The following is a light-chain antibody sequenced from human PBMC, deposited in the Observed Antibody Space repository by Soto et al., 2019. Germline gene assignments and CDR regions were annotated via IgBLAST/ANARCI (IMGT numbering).Light chain of an antibody. Sequence: EIVMTQSPATLSVSPGERATLSCRASQSVSSNLAWYQQKPGQAPRLLIYGASTRATGIPARFSGSGSGTEFTLTISSLKSEDFAVYYRQQYNNWPPYTFGQGTRLEIK. CDR2: GAS. V-gene: IGKV3-15*01. CDR1: QSVSSN. J-gene: IGKJ2*01. CDR3: QQYNNWPPYT.